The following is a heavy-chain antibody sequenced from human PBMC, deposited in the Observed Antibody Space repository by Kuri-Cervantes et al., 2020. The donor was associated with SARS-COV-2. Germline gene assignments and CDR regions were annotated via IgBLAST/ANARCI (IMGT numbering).Heavy chain of an antibody. J-gene: IGHJ2*01. Sequence: GGSLRLSCEGSGFTFHTYEMNRVRQAPGKGLEWVSSISSSSSYIYYADSVKGRFTISRDNAKNSLYLQMNSLRAEDTAVYYCAGDERDYDFWSGYYKDENWYFDLWGRGTLVTVSS. V-gene: IGHV3-21*01. CDR3: AGDERDYDFWSGYYKDENWYFDL. D-gene: IGHD3-3*01. CDR2: ISSSSSYI. CDR1: GFTFHTYE.